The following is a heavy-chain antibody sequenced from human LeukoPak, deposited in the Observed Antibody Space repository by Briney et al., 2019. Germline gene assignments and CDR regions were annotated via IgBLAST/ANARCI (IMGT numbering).Heavy chain of an antibody. D-gene: IGHD1-26*01. V-gene: IGHV3-23*01. Sequence: PGGSLRLSCAASGFTFSSYAMSWVRQAPERGLEWVSAISGSGGSTYYADSVKGRFTISRDNSKNTLYLQMNSLRAEDTAVYYCVSLWELGYYWGQGTLVTVSS. J-gene: IGHJ4*02. CDR2: ISGSGGST. CDR1: GFTFSSYA. CDR3: VSLWELGYY.